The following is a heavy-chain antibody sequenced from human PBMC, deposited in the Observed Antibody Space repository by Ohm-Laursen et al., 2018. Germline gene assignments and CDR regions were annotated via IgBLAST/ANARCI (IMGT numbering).Heavy chain of an antibody. CDR2: INPNSGGT. CDR3: ARALYCSSTSCPAQRGVNWFDP. J-gene: IGHJ5*02. V-gene: IGHV1-2*02. CDR1: GYTFTSYS. D-gene: IGHD2-2*01. Sequence: GSSVKVSCKTSGYTFTSYSISWVRQAPGQGLEWMGWINPNSGGTNYAQKFQGRVTMTRDTSISTAYMELSRLRSDDTAVYYCARALYCSSTSCPAQRGVNWFDPWGQGTLVTVSS.